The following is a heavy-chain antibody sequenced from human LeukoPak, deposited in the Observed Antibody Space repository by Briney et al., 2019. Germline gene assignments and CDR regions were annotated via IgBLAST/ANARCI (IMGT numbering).Heavy chain of an antibody. CDR1: GYTLTELS. Sequence: ASVKASCKVSGYTLTELSMHWVRQAPGKGLEWMGGFDPEDGETIYAQKFQGRVTMTEDTSTDTAYMELSSLRSEDTAVYYCATEPNYYGSGSDWGTFDYWGQGTLVTVSS. D-gene: IGHD3-10*01. CDR2: FDPEDGET. J-gene: IGHJ4*02. CDR3: ATEPNYYGSGSDWGTFDY. V-gene: IGHV1-24*01.